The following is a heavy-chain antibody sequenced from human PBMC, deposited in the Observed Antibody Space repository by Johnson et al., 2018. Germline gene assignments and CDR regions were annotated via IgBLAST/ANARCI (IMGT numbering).Heavy chain of an antibody. V-gene: IGHV3-30*03. D-gene: IGHD1-26*01. J-gene: IGHJ1*01. CDR1: GFTFSSYG. CDR3: ARGEGLGALQH. CDR2: ISYDGSNK. Sequence: VQLVQSGGGVVQPGRSLRLSCAASGFTFSSYGMHWVRQAPGKGLEWVAVISYDGSNKYYADSVKGRFTMSRDNSKNTLYLQMNSLRAGDTAVYYCARGEGLGALQHWGQGTLVTVSS.